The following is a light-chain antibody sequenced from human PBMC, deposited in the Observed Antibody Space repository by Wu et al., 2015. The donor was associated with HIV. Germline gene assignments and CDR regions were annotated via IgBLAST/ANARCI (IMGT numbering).Light chain of an antibody. CDR2: DAS. V-gene: IGKV3-11*01. J-gene: IGKJ1*01. Sequence: EIVLTQSPATLSLSPGERATLSCRASQSVSSYLAWYQQKPGQAPRLLIYDASNRATGIPPRFSGSGSGTDFTLTISSLEPEDFAVYYCQLRSNWPPTWTFGQGTKVEIK. CDR1: QSVSSY. CDR3: QLRSNWPPTWT.